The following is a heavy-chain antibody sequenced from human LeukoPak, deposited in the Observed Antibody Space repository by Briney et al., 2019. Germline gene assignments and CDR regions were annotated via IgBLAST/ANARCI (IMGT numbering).Heavy chain of an antibody. D-gene: IGHD3-22*01. CDR3: ARDGHYDSSGYWYAFDI. J-gene: IGHJ3*02. V-gene: IGHV1-2*02. CDR1: GYTFTGYY. CDR2: INLNSGGT. Sequence: ASVKVSCKASGYTFTGYYMHWVRQAPGQGLEWMGWINLNSGGTNYAQKFQGRVTMTRDTSISTAYMELSRLRSDDTAVYYCARDGHYDSSGYWYAFDIWGQGTMVTVSS.